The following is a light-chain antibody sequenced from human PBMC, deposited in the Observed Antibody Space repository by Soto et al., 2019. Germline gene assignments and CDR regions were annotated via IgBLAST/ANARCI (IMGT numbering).Light chain of an antibody. J-gene: IGKJ5*01. CDR1: QGISRS. CDR2: SAS. Sequence: IQVTQSLASLSAFVGDRVTITCQASQGISRSLAWYQQKPGKAPKLLIYSASSLQSGVPSRFSGSGFGTDFTLTISSLQPEDFATYYCQQADTFPITFGQGTRLEIK. V-gene: IGKV1D-12*01. CDR3: QQADTFPIT.